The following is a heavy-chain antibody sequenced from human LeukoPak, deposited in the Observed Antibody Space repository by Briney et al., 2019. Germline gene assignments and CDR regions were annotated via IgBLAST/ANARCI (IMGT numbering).Heavy chain of an antibody. Sequence: SQTLPLTCAISGDSVSSNSAAWNWIRQSPSRGLEWLGRTYYRSKWYNDYAVSVKSRITINPDTSKNQFSLQLNSVTPEDTAVYYCARDPPLTTVTTFPYWYFDLWGRGTLVTVSS. V-gene: IGHV6-1*01. CDR1: GDSVSSNSAA. J-gene: IGHJ2*01. CDR3: ARDPPLTTVTTFPYWYFDL. CDR2: TYYRSKWYN. D-gene: IGHD4-17*01.